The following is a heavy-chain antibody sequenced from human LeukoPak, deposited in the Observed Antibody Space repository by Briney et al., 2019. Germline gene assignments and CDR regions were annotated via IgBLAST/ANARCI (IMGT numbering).Heavy chain of an antibody. CDR3: ARGFRDTAMFLDY. J-gene: IGHJ4*02. Sequence: GGSLRLSCAASGFTFSSYEMNWVRQAPGKGLEWISAISGSSSNVYYAASVRGRFTISRDNAENSLYLQLNTMKAEDTAVYYCARGFRDTAMFLDYWGQGTLVTVSS. CDR2: ISGSSSNV. D-gene: IGHD5-18*01. V-gene: IGHV3-48*03. CDR1: GFTFSSYE.